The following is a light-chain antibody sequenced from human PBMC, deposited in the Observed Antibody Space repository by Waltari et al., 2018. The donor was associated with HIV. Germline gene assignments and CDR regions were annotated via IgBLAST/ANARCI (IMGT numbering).Light chain of an antibody. CDR3: QQSFNNPRA. V-gene: IGKV1-39*01. J-gene: IGKJ1*01. Sequence: DIQMTQSPSSLSASVGDRVTISCRASQYINTYLNWYQQKPGGAPKLLFYTASTLQSGVPSRFSGSGSGTDFTLTISSLQPEDVATYYCQQSFNNPRAFGQGTKVQI. CDR2: TAS. CDR1: QYINTY.